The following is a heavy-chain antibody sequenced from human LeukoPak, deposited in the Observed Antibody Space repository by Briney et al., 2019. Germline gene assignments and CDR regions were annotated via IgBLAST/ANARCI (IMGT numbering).Heavy chain of an antibody. CDR2: FDPEDGET. J-gene: IGHJ4*02. CDR1: GYTLTELS. D-gene: IGHD6-13*01. CDR3: AKDLGYYSSWYVGFDC. V-gene: IGHV1-24*01. Sequence: ASVKVSCKVSGYTLTELSMHWVRQAPGKGLEWMGGFDPEDGETIYAQKFQGRVTMTEDTSTDTAYMELSSLRSEDTAMYYCAKDLGYYSSWYVGFDCWGQGTLVTVSS.